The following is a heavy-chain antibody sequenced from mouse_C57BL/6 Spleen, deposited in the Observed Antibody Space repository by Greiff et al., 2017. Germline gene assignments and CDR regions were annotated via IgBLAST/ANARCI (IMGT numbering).Heavy chain of an antibody. J-gene: IGHJ2*01. D-gene: IGHD2-5*01. CDR3: AREDLYSNYEDY. CDR2: IHPNSGST. Sequence: QVHLQQPGAELVKPGASVKLSCMASGYTFTSYWMHWVKQRPGQGLEWIGMIHPNSGSTNYNEKFKIKTTLTVDKSSSTAYMQLSSLTSEDSAVYYGAREDLYSNYEDYWGQGTTLTVSS. V-gene: IGHV1-64*01. CDR1: GYTFTSYW.